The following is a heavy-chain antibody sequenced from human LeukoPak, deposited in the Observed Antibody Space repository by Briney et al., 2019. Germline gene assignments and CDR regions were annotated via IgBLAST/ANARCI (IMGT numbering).Heavy chain of an antibody. CDR3: ARVTMVAAASYNWFVP. CDR2: IWSDGGNK. Sequence: GGSLRLSCAASGFTFSNYGMHWVRQAPGKGLGWVAVIWSDGGNKYYADSVRGRFTISRDNSKNTLYLQMNSLRAEDTAVYYCARVTMVAAASYNWFVPWGQGTLVTVSS. J-gene: IGHJ5*02. D-gene: IGHD2-15*01. V-gene: IGHV3-33*01. CDR1: GFTFSNYG.